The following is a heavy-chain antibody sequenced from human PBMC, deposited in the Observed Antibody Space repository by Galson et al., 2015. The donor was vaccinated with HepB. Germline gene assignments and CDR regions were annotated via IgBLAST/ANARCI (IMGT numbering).Heavy chain of an antibody. D-gene: IGHD3-3*01. CDR3: ARELPSGVRFLEWLSPFDY. CDR1: GGTFSSYA. CDR2: IIPILGIA. V-gene: IGHV1-69*04. J-gene: IGHJ4*02. Sequence: SVKVSCKASGGTFSSYAISWVRQAPGQGLEWMGRIIPILGIANYAQKFQGRVTITADKSTSTAYMELSSLRSEDTAVYYCARELPSGVRFLEWLSPFDYWGQGTLVTVSS.